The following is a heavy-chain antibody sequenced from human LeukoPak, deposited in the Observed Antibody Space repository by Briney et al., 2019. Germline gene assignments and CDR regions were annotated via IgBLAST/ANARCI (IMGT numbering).Heavy chain of an antibody. D-gene: IGHD6-19*01. V-gene: IGHV3-33*01. J-gene: IGHJ4*02. Sequence: PGGSLRLSCAASGFILNDYGMHWVRQAPGKGPEWVADIWFDKNQHFADSVKGRFAISRDNSKNTVYLQINSLRAEDTAVYYCARPTYSSGWYYFDYWGQGTLVTVSS. CDR3: ARPTYSSGWYYFDY. CDR2: IWFDKNQ. CDR1: GFILNDYG.